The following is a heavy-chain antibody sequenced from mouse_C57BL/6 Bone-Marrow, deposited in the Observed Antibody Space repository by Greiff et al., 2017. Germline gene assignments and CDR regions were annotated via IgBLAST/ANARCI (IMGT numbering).Heavy chain of an antibody. D-gene: IGHD3-2*02. CDR2: IDPSDSYT. J-gene: IGHJ2*01. Sequence: QVQLQQSGAELVMPGASVKLSCKASGYTFTSYWMHWVEQRPGQGLEWIGEIDPSDSYTNYNQKFKGKSTLTVDKSSSTAYMQLSSLTSEDSAVYYCARIRYYFDYWGQGTTLTVSS. CDR3: ARIRYYFDY. CDR1: GYTFTSYW. V-gene: IGHV1-69*01.